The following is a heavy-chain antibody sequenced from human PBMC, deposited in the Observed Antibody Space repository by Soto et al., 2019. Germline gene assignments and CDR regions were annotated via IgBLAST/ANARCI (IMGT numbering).Heavy chain of an antibody. V-gene: IGHV4-34*01. CDR1: GGSFSGYY. CDR2: INQSGFT. D-gene: IGHD6-13*01. Sequence: QVQLQQWGAGLLRPAETLSLTCAVYGGSFSGYYWTWIRQPPGKGLEWIGEINQSGFTSYNPSLENRVTLSVDTSTNQFSLRLSSVTAAATAVYYCARFPFDRSSWTNPRYFDYWGQGTLVTVSS. CDR3: ARFPFDRSSWTNPRYFDY. J-gene: IGHJ4*02.